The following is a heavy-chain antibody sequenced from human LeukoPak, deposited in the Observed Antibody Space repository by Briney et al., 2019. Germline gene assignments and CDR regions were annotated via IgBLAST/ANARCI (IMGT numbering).Heavy chain of an antibody. J-gene: IGHJ4*02. CDR1: GGSIRSSSYY. V-gene: IGHV4-39*01. CDR3: ARQVVAVAGTGYFDY. D-gene: IGHD6-19*01. Sequence: PSETLSLPCTVSGGSIRSSSYYWGWIRQPPGKGLEWIGGIYYSGSTYYNASLKSRGTISVDTSKNQFSLKLNSVTAADTAVYFCARQVVAVAGTGYFDYWGQGTLVTVSS. CDR2: IYYSGST.